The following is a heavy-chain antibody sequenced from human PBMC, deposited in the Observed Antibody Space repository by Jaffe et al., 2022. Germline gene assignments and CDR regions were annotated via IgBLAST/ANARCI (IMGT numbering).Heavy chain of an antibody. J-gene: IGHJ4*02. CDR1: GFTFSSYE. D-gene: IGHD1-26*01. V-gene: IGHV3-48*03. CDR2: ISSSGSTI. CDR3: ASTSIVGATTRDY. Sequence: EVQLVESGGGLVQPGGSLRLSCAASGFTFSSYEMNWVRQAPGKGLEWVSYISSSGSTIYYADSVKGRFTISRDNAKNSLYLQMNSLRAEDTAVYYCASTSIVGATTRDYWGQGTLVTVSS.